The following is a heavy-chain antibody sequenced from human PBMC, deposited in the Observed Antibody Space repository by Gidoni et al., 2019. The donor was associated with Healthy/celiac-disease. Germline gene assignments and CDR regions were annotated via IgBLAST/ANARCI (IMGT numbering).Heavy chain of an antibody. Sequence: TSYAQKFQGRVTMTRDTSTSTVYMELSSLRSEDTAVYYCARVDGGNSEYWGQGTLVTVSS. D-gene: IGHD2-21*02. CDR2: T. CDR3: ARVDGGNSEY. J-gene: IGHJ4*02. V-gene: IGHV1-46*01.